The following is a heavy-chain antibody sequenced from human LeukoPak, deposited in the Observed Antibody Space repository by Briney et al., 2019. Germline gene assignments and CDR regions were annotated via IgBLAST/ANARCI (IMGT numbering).Heavy chain of an antibody. CDR2: IYYGRTT. J-gene: IGHJ4*02. CDR3: ARLSESQTTPI. CDR1: GGSISSNY. V-gene: IGHV4-59*08. Sequence: SETLSLTCTVSGGSISSNYWSWIRQPPEKGLEWIRYIYYGRTTNYNPSLNSRVTMSVDTYKNQFSLRLSSVTAADTAVYYCARLSESQTTPIWGQGTLVTVSS. D-gene: IGHD1-26*01.